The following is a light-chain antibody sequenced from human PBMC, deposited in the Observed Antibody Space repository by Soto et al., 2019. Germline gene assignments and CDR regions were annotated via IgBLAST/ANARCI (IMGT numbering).Light chain of an antibody. Sequence: QSVLTQPPSTSGTPGQRVTISCSGSSSNIGSETVNWYQQVPGTAPKLLIYSNNQRPSGVPDRFSVSKSGTSASLAIGGRQSEDEADYYCAAWDDSLNGGVFGGGTKLTVL. CDR2: SNN. CDR3: AAWDDSLNGGV. V-gene: IGLV1-44*01. J-gene: IGLJ3*02. CDR1: SSNIGSET.